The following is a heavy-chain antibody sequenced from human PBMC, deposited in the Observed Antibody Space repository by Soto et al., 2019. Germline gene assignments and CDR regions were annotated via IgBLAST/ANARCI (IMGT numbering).Heavy chain of an antibody. CDR1: GGSISSDY. Sequence: PSETLSLTCTVSGGSISSDYWSWIRQPPGKGLEWIGYIYYSGSTNYNPSLKSRVTISVDTSKNQFSLKLSSVTAADTAVYYCARHHCSGGSCYSDYWGQGTLVTVS. CDR2: IYYSGST. D-gene: IGHD2-15*01. CDR3: ARHHCSGGSCYSDY. J-gene: IGHJ4*02. V-gene: IGHV4-59*01.